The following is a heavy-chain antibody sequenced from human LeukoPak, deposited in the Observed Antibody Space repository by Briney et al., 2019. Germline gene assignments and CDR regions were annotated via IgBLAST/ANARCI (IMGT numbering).Heavy chain of an antibody. CDR2: ISWNSGSI. CDR1: GFTFDDYA. D-gene: IGHD3-22*01. J-gene: IGHJ4*02. V-gene: IGHV3-9*01. CDR3: AKEGYYDSSGYYPFDY. Sequence: GRSLRLSCAASGFTFDDYAMHWVRHAPGKGLEWVSGISWNSGSIGYADSVKGRFTISRDNAKNSLYLQMNSLRAEDTALYYCAKEGYYDSSGYYPFDYWGQGTLVTVSS.